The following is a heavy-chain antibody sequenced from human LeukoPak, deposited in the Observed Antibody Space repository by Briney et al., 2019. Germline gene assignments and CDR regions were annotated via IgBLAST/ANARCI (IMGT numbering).Heavy chain of an antibody. V-gene: IGHV3-30*02. CDR1: GFTFSSYG. CDR3: ARVEVEMATIKSYYFDY. J-gene: IGHJ4*02. CDR2: IRYDGSNK. D-gene: IGHD5-24*01. Sequence: GGSLRLSCAASGFTFSSYGMHWVRQAPGKGLEWVAFIRYDGSNKYYADSVKGRFTISRDNSKNTLYLQMNSLRAEDTAVYYCARVEVEMATIKSYYFDYWGQGTLVTVSS.